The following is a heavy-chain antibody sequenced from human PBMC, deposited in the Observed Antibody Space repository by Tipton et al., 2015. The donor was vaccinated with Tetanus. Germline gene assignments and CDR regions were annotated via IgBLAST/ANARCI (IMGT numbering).Heavy chain of an antibody. V-gene: IGHV4-61*08. CDR2: VYYSGST. CDR3: ARADYGDYAAHFGY. J-gene: IGHJ4*02. D-gene: IGHD4-17*01. CDR1: GGSIISGGYY. Sequence: TLSLTCTVSGGSIISGGYYWSWIRQHPGKGLEWIGSVYYSGSTNYSPSLQSRVTISVDTSKNQFFLILSSVTAADTAVYYCARADYGDYAAHFGYWGQGGLVTVSS.